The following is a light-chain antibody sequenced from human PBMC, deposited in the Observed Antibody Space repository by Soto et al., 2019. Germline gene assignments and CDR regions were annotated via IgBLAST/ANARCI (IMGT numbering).Light chain of an antibody. CDR1: QSITSY. Sequence: DIQMTQSPSSLSASVGDRVTITCRASQSITSYLNWYRQKPGKAPKLLIYAASSLQSGVPSRFSGSGSGTDVTLTISSLQPEDFATYYCQQSYSTLGLTFGGGTKVEIK. V-gene: IGKV1-39*01. CDR3: QQSYSTLGLT. CDR2: AAS. J-gene: IGKJ4*01.